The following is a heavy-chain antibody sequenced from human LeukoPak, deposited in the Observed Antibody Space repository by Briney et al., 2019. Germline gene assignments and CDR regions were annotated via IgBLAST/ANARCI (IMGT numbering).Heavy chain of an antibody. Sequence: GGSLRLSCAASGFTFGEYGMSWVRQAPGKGLEWVSGINWNGGSTGYADSVKGRFTISRDNAKNSLYLQMNSLRAEDTALYYCAREYSSGSFDYWGQGTLVTVSS. V-gene: IGHV3-20*04. J-gene: IGHJ4*02. CDR3: AREYSSGSFDY. CDR2: INWNGGST. CDR1: GFTFGEYG. D-gene: IGHD6-19*01.